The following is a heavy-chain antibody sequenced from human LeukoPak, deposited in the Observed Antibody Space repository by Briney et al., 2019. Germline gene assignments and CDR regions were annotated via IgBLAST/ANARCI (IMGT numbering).Heavy chain of an antibody. CDR1: GFTFSNHW. V-gene: IGHV3-7*01. CDR3: ARRKLTYYFGMDV. Sequence: GGSLRLSCAASGFTFSNHWMSWVRQAPGKGLEWVANINQDGSEKYYVDSVKGRFTVSRDNAKNSLDLQMNTLRAEDTAVYYCARRKLTYYFGMDVWGQGTTVTVSS. D-gene: IGHD1-7*01. J-gene: IGHJ6*02. CDR2: INQDGSEK.